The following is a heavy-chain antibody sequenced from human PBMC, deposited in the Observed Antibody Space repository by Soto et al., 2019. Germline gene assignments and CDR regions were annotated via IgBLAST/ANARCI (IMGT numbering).Heavy chain of an antibody. Sequence: QVQLVESGGGVVQPGRSLRLSCAASGFTFSSYGMHWVRQAPGKGLEWVAVIWYDGSNKYYADSVKGRFTISRDNSKNTLYLKMDSLGAEDTAVYYCARDRGGWNWFDPWGQGTLVTVSS. CDR2: IWYDGSNK. CDR1: GFTFSSYG. V-gene: IGHV3-33*01. J-gene: IGHJ5*02. CDR3: ARDRGGWNWFDP. D-gene: IGHD3-10*01.